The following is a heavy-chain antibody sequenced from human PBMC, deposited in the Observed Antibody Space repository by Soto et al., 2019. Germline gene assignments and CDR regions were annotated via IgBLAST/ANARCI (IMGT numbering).Heavy chain of an antibody. J-gene: IGHJ4*02. CDR2: IFYSGST. CDR1: GGSLSRYY. Sequence: PSGTLFPTCTVSGGSLSRYYLSWIRQPPGKGLEWIGYIFYSGSTNYNPSLKSRVTISVDTSKNQFSLKLSSVTAADTAVYYCARRYSSSSDYWGQGTLVTVSS. V-gene: IGHV4-59*08. CDR3: ARRYSSSSDY. D-gene: IGHD6-13*01.